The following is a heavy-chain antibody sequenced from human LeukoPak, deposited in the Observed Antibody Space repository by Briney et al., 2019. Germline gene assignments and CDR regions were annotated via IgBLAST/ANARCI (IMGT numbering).Heavy chain of an antibody. CDR2: ISSSGSTI. J-gene: IGHJ6*02. D-gene: IGHD2-2*01. V-gene: IGHV3-11*01. CDR1: GFTFSDYY. Sequence: GGSLRLSCAASGFTFSDYYMSWIRQAPGKGLEWVSYISSSGSTIYYADSVKGRFTISRDNAENSLYLQMNSLRAEDTAVYYCARDPTAALGRVYYYYGMDVWGQGTTVTVSS. CDR3: ARDPTAALGRVYYYYGMDV.